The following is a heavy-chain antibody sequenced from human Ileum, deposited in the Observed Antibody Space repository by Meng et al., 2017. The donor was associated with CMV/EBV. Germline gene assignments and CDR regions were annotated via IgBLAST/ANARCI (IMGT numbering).Heavy chain of an antibody. CDR2: MNPNSGNT. CDR3: SRSGGSSWYGREAAFDI. Sequence: ASVKVSCKASGYTFTSYDINWVRQATGQGLEWMGWMNPNSGNTGYAQKFQGRVTMTRNTSISTAYMELSSLRSEDTAVYYRSRSGGSSWYGREAAFDIWGQGTMVTVSS. CDR1: GYTFTSYD. J-gene: IGHJ3*02. D-gene: IGHD6-13*01. V-gene: IGHV1-8*01.